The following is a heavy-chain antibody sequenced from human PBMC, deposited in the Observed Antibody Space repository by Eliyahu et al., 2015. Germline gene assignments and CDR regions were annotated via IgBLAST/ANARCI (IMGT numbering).Heavy chain of an antibody. Sequence: QVQLQESGPGLVKPSETLSLTCTVSGGYISTYYWSWIRQPAGKGLEWIGRIYTSGSTDYNPSLKSRVTMSIDTSRNQFSLKLWSVTAADTAVYYCASTYSYSSSWYFDHWGQGTLVTVSS. CDR1: GGYISTYY. D-gene: IGHD6-13*01. CDR2: IYTSGST. CDR3: ASTYSYSSSWYFDH. J-gene: IGHJ4*02. V-gene: IGHV4-4*07.